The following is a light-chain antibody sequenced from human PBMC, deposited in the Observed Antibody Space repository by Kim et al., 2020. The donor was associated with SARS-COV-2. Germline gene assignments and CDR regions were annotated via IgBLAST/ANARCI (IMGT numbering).Light chain of an antibody. J-gene: IGKJ1*01. CDR1: QSVTSS. Sequence: SPGKRANLSCRASQSVTSSLACYQHNPAQPPPRLLNGASSRATGITAVCSGCGAGREFTLTISNMQSDDYAVYYCHQHNSSPPWTFGQGTKVDIK. V-gene: IGKV3D-15*01. CDR2: GAS. CDR3: HQHNSSPPWT.